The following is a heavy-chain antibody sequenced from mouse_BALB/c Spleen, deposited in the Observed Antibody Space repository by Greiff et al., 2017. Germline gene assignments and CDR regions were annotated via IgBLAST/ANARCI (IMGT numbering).Heavy chain of an antibody. D-gene: IGHD1-1*01. CDR3: ARERFYGSSPYYYAMDY. Sequence: VQLQQSGPGLVAPSQSLSITCTVSGFSLTSYGVHWVRQPPGKGLEWLGVIWAGGSTNYNSALMSRLSISKDNSKSQVFLKMNSLQTDDTAMYYCARERFYGSSPYYYAMDYWGQGTSVTVSS. CDR1: GFSLTSYG. J-gene: IGHJ4*01. CDR2: IWAGGST. V-gene: IGHV2-9*02.